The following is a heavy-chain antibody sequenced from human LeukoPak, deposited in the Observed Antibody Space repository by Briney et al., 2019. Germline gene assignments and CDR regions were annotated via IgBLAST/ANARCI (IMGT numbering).Heavy chain of an antibody. CDR2: INSDGSWT. V-gene: IGHV3-74*01. J-gene: IGHJ4*02. CDR1: GNYW. Sequence: GGSLRLSCAASGNYWMHWVRQVPGKGLVWVSHINSDGSWTSYADSVKGRFTISRDNSKNTLYLQMNSLRAEDTAVYYCAKDRLNYYDSSGYYRHSHFDYWGQGTLVTVSS. D-gene: IGHD3-22*01. CDR3: AKDRLNYYDSSGYYRHSHFDY.